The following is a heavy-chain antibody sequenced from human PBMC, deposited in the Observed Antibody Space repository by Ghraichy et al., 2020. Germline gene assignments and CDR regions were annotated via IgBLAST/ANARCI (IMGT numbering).Heavy chain of an antibody. J-gene: IGHJ6*02. D-gene: IGHD6-13*01. Sequence: SETLSLTCAVYGGSFSGYYWSWIRQPPGKGLEWIGEINHSGSTNYNPSLKSRVTISVDTSKNQFSLKLSSVTAADTAVYYCARGQSSSWYGEYYYYYGMDVWGQGTTVTVSS. CDR2: INHSGST. V-gene: IGHV4-34*01. CDR3: ARGQSSSWYGEYYYYYGMDV. CDR1: GGSFSGYY.